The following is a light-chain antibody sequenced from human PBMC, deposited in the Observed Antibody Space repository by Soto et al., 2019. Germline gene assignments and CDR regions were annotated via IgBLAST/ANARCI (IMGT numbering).Light chain of an antibody. CDR2: GAS. V-gene: IGKV3-15*01. Sequence: EIVMTQSPATLSVSPGERATHSCRASQSVSSNIAWYQQKPGQAPRLLIYGASNRATGVPARFSGSGSGTEFTLTISSLQSEDFAVYYCQQYNNWPPYTFGQGTKVDIK. CDR1: QSVSSN. CDR3: QQYNNWPPYT. J-gene: IGKJ2*01.